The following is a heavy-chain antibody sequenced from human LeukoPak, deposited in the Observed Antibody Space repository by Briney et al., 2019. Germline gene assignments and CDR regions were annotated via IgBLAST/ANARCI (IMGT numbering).Heavy chain of an antibody. D-gene: IGHD2-2*01. J-gene: IGHJ4*02. CDR3: TRGGYCSSTSCLGFDY. Sequence: ASVKVSCKASGYTFTGYYMHWVRQAPGQGLEWMGWINPNSGGTNYAQKFQGRVTMTRDTSTSTVYMELSSLRSEDTAVYYCTRGGYCSSTSCLGFDYWGQGTLVTVSS. CDR2: INPNSGGT. V-gene: IGHV1-2*02. CDR1: GYTFTGYY.